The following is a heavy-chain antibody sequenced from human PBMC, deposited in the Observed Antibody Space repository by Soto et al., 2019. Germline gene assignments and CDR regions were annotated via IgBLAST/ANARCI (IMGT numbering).Heavy chain of an antibody. CDR3: AHKRCGTTSCYRGWFDP. CDR1: GFSLSSNGVA. CDR2: IYWNDDK. D-gene: IGHD2-2*01. V-gene: IGHV2-5*01. J-gene: IGHJ5*02. Sequence: SGPTLVNPTQTLTLTCTFSGFSLSSNGVAVGWIRHPPGKALEWLALIYWNDDKPYSPSLKSILTLTKDTSNNQVVLTMTNMDPVDTATYYCAHKRCGTTSCYRGWFDPWGQGTLVTVSS.